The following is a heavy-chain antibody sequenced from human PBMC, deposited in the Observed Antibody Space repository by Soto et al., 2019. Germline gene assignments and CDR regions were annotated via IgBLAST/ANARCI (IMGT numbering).Heavy chain of an antibody. V-gene: IGHV1-18*01. CDR3: KRKKCTGDCYLFDY. CDR2: INTDSGNP. J-gene: IGHJ4*02. D-gene: IGHD2-21*02. CDR1: GYTFNTYG. Sequence: ASVKVSCKASGYTFNTYGVNWVRQAPGQGLEWMGWINTDSGNPSYAQKFQGRVSMTRDTSSGTAYMEMRSLTSDDTAVYYCKRKKCTGDCYLFDYWGQGTLVTVSS.